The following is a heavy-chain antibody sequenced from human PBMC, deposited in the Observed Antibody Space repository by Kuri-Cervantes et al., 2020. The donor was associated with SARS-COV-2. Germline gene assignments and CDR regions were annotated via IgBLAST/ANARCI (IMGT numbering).Heavy chain of an antibody. J-gene: IGHJ6*03. V-gene: IGHV3-11*06. CDR2: ISSSSSYT. CDR1: GFTFSDYY. Sequence: GGSLRLSCAASGFTFSDYYMSWIRQAPGKGLEWVSYISSSSSYTNYADSVKGRFTISRDNSKNTLYLQMNSLRAEDTAVYYCARDGVLYDFWSGYLSSPNYYYYYYMDVWGKGTTVTVSS. D-gene: IGHD3-3*01. CDR3: ARDGVLYDFWSGYLSSPNYYYYYYMDV.